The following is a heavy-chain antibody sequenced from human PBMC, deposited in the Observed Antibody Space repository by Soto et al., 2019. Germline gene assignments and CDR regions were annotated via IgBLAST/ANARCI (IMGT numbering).Heavy chain of an antibody. Sequence: SETLSLTCAVYGVSFSGYYWSWIRQPPGKGLEWIGEINHSGSTNYNPSLKSRVTISVDTSKNQFSLKLSSVTAADTAVYYCARALGYTYGHLPIDYWGQGTLVTVSS. CDR3: ARALGYTYGHLPIDY. J-gene: IGHJ4*02. D-gene: IGHD5-18*01. CDR2: INHSGST. V-gene: IGHV4-34*01. CDR1: GVSFSGYY.